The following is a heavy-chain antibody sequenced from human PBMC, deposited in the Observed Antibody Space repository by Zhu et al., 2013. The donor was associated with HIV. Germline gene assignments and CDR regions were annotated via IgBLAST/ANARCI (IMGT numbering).Heavy chain of an antibody. V-gene: IGHV1-69*01. CDR3: ATMVRGVRGDY. Sequence: VQLVQSGAEVKKPGASVKVSCKASGYTFTGYYMHWVRQAPGQGLEWMGGIIPIFGTADYAQKFQGRVTITADESTSTTYMELSSLRSEDTAVYYCATMVRGVRGDYWGQGTLVTVSS. CDR1: GYTFTGYY. D-gene: IGHD3-10*01. J-gene: IGHJ4*02. CDR2: IIPIFGTA.